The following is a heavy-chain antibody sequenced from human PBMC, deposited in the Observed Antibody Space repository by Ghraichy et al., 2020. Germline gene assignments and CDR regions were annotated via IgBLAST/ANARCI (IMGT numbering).Heavy chain of an antibody. CDR3: AKDREGEWEPFDY. CDR1: GFTFSSYV. J-gene: IGHJ4*02. D-gene: IGHD1-26*01. Sequence: GGSLRLSCAASGFTFSSYVMSWVRQAPGKGLEWVSSISGSGGSTYYADSVKGRFTISRDNSKNTLYLQMNSLRAEDTAVYYCAKDREGEWEPFDYWGQGTLVTVSS. CDR2: ISGSGGST. V-gene: IGHV3-23*01.